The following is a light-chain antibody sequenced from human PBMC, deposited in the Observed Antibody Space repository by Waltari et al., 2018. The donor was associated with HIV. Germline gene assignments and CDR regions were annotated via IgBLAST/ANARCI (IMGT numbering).Light chain of an antibody. CDR2: GNS. J-gene: IGLJ2*01. CDR1: RNNVGTYA. Sequence: QSALTQEASVSGTVGQPVTLSCTGNRNNVGTYAVGWYQQISHGAPKTVMFGNSLPSGIPDRFSGSKSGTTASLTISGLQPEDEAYYYCSTWDYGLSAVVFGGGTRLTVL. V-gene: IGLV1-44*01. CDR3: STWDYGLSAVV.